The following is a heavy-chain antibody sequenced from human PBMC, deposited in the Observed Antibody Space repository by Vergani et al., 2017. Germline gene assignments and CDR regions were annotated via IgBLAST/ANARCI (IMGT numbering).Heavy chain of an antibody. CDR3: AKDHMQNMIVVVITGEY. V-gene: IGHV3-23*01. Sequence: EVQLLESGGGLVQPGGSLRLSCAASGFTFSSYAMSWVRQAPGKGLEWVSAISGSGGSTYYADSVKGRFTISRDNSKNTLYLQMNSLRAEDTAVYYCAKDHMQNMIVVVITGEYWGQGTLVTVSS. CDR2: ISGSGGST. J-gene: IGHJ4*02. CDR1: GFTFSSYA. D-gene: IGHD3-22*01.